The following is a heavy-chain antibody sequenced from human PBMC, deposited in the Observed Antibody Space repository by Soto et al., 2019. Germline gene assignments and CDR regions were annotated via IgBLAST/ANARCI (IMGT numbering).Heavy chain of an antibody. V-gene: IGHV1-18*01. CDR2: ISAYNGNT. Sequence: QVQLVQSGAEVKKPGASVKVSCKASGYTFTSYGISWVRQAPGQGLEWMGWISAYNGNTNDAQKLPGRVTMNTDPSTSTDYMALRSLRSDDTAVYYCASNYGSGSYVNWFDPWGQGTLVTVSS. D-gene: IGHD3-10*01. J-gene: IGHJ5*02. CDR1: GYTFTSYG. CDR3: ASNYGSGSYVNWFDP.